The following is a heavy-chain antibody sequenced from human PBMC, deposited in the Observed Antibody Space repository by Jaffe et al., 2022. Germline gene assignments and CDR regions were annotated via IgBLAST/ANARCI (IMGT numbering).Heavy chain of an antibody. CDR1: GYSISSGYY. CDR2: IYHSGST. D-gene: IGHD3-10*01. V-gene: IGHV4-38-2*01. CDR3: ARVGRVIRDYHFDY. Sequence: QVQLQESGPGLVKPSETLSLTCAVSGYSISSGYYWGWIRQPPGKGLEWIGSIYHSGSTYYNPSLKSRVTISVDTSKNQFSLKLSSVTAADTAVYYCARVGRVIRDYHFDYWGQGTLVTVSS. J-gene: IGHJ4*02.